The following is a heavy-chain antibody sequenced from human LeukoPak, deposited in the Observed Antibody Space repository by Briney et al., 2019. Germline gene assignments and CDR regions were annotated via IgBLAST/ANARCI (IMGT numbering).Heavy chain of an antibody. Sequence: GASVTVSSKASGGTFSSYAISWVRQAPGQGLEWMGGIIPIFGTANYAQKFQGRVTITADESTSTAYMELSSLRSEDTAVYYCATYYDILTGYYRWGQGTLVTVSS. CDR3: ATYYDILTGYYR. V-gene: IGHV1-69*13. CDR1: GGTFSSYA. J-gene: IGHJ4*02. D-gene: IGHD3-9*01. CDR2: IIPIFGTA.